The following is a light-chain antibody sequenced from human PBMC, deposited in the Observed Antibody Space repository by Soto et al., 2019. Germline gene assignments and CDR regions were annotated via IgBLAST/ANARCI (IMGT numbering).Light chain of an antibody. CDR3: QQSYSPPPIT. CDR1: QSVSSN. Sequence: EIVMTQSPATLSVSPGERATLSCRASQSVSSNLAWYQQKPGQAPRLLIYGASTRATGIPDRFSGSGSGTDFSLTISSLQPEDFATYYCQQSYSPPPITFGQGTRLEIK. CDR2: GAS. V-gene: IGKV3D-15*01. J-gene: IGKJ5*01.